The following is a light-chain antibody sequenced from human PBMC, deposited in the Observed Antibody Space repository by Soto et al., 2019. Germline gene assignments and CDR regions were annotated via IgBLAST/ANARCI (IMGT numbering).Light chain of an antibody. CDR3: QQYRMSPNT. CDR1: QSVSNY. V-gene: IGKV3-11*01. Sequence: EIVLIQSPATLSLSPGEGATLSCRASQSVSNYLAWYQQKSGRAPRLLIYDASKRATGIPDRFSGSGSGTDFSLTIRGLKPEDFAVYYCQQYRMSPNTFGQGTRLEIK. J-gene: IGKJ5*01. CDR2: DAS.